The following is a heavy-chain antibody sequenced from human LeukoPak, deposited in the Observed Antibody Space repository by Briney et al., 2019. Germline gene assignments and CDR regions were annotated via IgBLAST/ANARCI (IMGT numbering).Heavy chain of an antibody. Sequence: MTSETLSLTCAVYGGSFSGYYWSWIRQPPGKGLEWIGEINHSGSTNYNPSLKSRVTISVDTSKNQFSLKLSSVTAADTAVYYCARQGDSSGYYTARGYWGQGTLVTVSS. J-gene: IGHJ4*02. CDR1: GGSFSGYY. CDR2: INHSGST. CDR3: ARQGDSSGYYTARGY. D-gene: IGHD3-22*01. V-gene: IGHV4-34*01.